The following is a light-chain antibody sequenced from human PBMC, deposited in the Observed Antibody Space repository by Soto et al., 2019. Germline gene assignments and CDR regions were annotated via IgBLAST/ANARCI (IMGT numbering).Light chain of an antibody. CDR2: LNSDGSH. J-gene: IGLJ2*01. V-gene: IGLV4-69*01. CDR3: QTWGTGIRV. Sequence: QLVLTQSPSXXXXLXXXXXLTCTLSSGHSSYAIAWHQQQPEKGPRYLMKLNSDGSHSKGDGIPDRFSGSSSGAERYLTISSLQSEDEADYYCQTWGTGIRVFGGGTKLTVL. CDR1: SGHSSYA.